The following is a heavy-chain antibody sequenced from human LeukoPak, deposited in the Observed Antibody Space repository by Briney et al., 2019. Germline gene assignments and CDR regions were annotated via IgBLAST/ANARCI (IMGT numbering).Heavy chain of an antibody. J-gene: IGHJ4*02. V-gene: IGHV1-8*01. CDR3: ARDGTVTTSPTRRYYFDY. Sequence: ASVTVSCKASGYTFTSYDINWVRQATGQGLEWMGWMNPSSGNTGYAQKFQGRVTMTRNTSISTAYMELSSLRSEDTAVYYCARDGTVTTSPTRRYYFDYWGQGTLVTVSS. CDR1: GYTFTSYD. D-gene: IGHD4-11*01. CDR2: MNPSSGNT.